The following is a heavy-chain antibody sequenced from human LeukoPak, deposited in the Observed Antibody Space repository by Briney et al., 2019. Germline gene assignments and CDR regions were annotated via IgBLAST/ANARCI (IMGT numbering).Heavy chain of an antibody. CDR3: ARARGTAFDI. Sequence: KPSETLSLTCAVYGGSFSGYYWSWIREPPGKGLEWIGQINHRGSTNYNPSLKSRVTISVDTSKNQFSLKLSSVTAADTAVYYCARARGTAFDIWGQGTVVTVSS. CDR2: INHRGST. J-gene: IGHJ3*02. CDR1: GGSFSGYY. D-gene: IGHD3-16*01. V-gene: IGHV4-34*01.